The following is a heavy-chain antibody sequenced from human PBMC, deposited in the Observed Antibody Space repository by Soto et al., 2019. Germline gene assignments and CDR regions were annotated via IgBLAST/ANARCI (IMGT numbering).Heavy chain of an antibody. CDR1: GFSLSTSGVG. CDR2: IYWDDDK. D-gene: IGHD2-15*01. V-gene: IGHV2-5*02. CDR3: APVLVVVANYGMDV. J-gene: IGHJ6*02. Sequence: QITLKESGPTLVKPTQTLTLTCTFSGFSLSTSGVGVGWIRQPPGKALEWLALIYWDDDKRYSPSLTSRLTNTKDTSKNQGVLKMTQMDPVDKATYYWAPVLVVVANYGMDVWGQGTTVTVSS.